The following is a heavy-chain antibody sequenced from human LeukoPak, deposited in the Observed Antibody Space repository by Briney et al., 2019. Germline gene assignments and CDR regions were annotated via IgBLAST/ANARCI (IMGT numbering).Heavy chain of an antibody. D-gene: IGHD2-15*01. CDR3: AKIVVVVVATGFDY. CDR1: GFTFSSYA. CDR2: TRYDGSAK. J-gene: IGHJ4*02. Sequence: PGGSLRLSCAASGFTFSSYAMHWVRQAPGKGLEWVAFTRYDGSAKYYADSVRGRFTISRDNSKNTLYLQMNSLRAEDSAVYYCAKIVVVVVATGFDYWGQGTLATVSS. V-gene: IGHV3-30*02.